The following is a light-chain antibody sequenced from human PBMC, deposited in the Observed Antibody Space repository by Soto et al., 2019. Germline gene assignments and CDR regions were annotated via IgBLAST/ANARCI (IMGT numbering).Light chain of an antibody. J-gene: IGKJ4*01. Sequence: EIVMTQSPATLSVSPGERATLSCRASQSVSGNLAWYQQKPGQAPRLLIYGASTRATAIPARFIGSGSGTDFTLTISSLQPEDFAVYYCQQYNNWPPSFGGGTKVEIK. CDR2: GAS. CDR3: QQYNNWPPS. V-gene: IGKV3D-15*01. CDR1: QSVSGN.